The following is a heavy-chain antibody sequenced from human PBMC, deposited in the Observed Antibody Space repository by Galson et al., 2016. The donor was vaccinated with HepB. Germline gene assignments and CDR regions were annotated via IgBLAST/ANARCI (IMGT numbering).Heavy chain of an antibody. CDR1: GFTFSSYW. CDR2: IKMDGSEI. CDR3: AREGTLTADNFDS. V-gene: IGHV3-7*03. D-gene: IGHD2-21*02. Sequence: SLRLSCAASGFTFSSYWLSWVRQAPGKGLEWVANIKMDGSEIHYVDSVKGRFTISRDNANNALYLQMNSLRVVDTAVYYCAREGTLTADNFDSWGQGTLVTVSS. J-gene: IGHJ4*02.